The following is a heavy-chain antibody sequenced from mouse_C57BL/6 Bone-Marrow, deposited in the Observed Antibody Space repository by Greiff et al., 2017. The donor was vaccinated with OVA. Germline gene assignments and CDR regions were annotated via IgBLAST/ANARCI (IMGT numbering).Heavy chain of an antibody. CDR3: ATDYYGSSFLDY. CDR1: GYTFTDYY. J-gene: IGHJ2*01. V-gene: IGHV1-75*01. Sequence: QVQLQQSGPELVKPGASVKISCKASGYTFTDYYINWVKQRPGQGLEWIGWIFPGSGSTYYNEKFKGKATLTVDKSSSTAYMLLSSLTSEDSAVYFCATDYYGSSFLDYWGQGTTLTVSS. D-gene: IGHD1-1*01. CDR2: IFPGSGST.